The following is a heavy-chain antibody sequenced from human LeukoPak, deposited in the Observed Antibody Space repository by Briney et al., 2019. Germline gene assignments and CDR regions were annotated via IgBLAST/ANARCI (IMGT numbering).Heavy chain of an antibody. V-gene: IGHV4-59*01. J-gene: IGHJ5*02. CDR2: IYYSGST. CDR3: ARGVDDFWSGYSANWFDP. D-gene: IGHD3-3*01. CDR1: GGSISSYY. Sequence: SSETLSLTCTVSGGSISSYYWSWIRQPPGKGLEWIGYIYYSGSTNYNPSLKSRVTISVDTSKNQFSLKLSSVTAADTAVYYCARGVDDFWSGYSANWFDPWGQGTLVTVSS.